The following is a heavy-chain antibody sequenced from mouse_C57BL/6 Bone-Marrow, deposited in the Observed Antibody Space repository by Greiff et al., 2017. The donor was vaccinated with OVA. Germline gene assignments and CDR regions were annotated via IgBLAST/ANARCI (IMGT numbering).Heavy chain of an antibody. CDR2: IYPGDGDT. CDR3: ARAGGSGYYAMDY. D-gene: IGHD3-2*02. V-gene: IGHV1-82*01. J-gene: IGHJ4*01. CDR1: GYAFSSSW. Sequence: QVQLQQSGPELVKPGASVKISCKASGYAFSSSWMTWVKQRPGKGLEWIGRIYPGDGDTNYNGKFKGKATLTADKSSSTAYMQLSSLTSEDSAVYFCARAGGSGYYAMDYWGQGTSVTVSS.